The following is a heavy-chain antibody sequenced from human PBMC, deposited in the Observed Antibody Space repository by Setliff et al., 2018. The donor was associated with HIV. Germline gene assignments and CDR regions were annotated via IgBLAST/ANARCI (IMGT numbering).Heavy chain of an antibody. D-gene: IGHD2-2*01. V-gene: IGHV1-2*06. Sequence: ASVKVSCKASGYTFTSYDINWVRQATGQGLEWMGRISPNSGGTNYAQKFQGRVTMTRDTSINTVYMELSSLRSDDTAVYYCARDHPYFCSSTSCSFLDYWGQGTLVTVSS. CDR3: ARDHPYFCSSTSCSFLDY. J-gene: IGHJ4*02. CDR2: ISPNSGGT. CDR1: GYTFTSYD.